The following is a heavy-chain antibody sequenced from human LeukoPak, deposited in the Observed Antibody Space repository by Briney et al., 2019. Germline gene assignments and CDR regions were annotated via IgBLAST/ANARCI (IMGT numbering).Heavy chain of an antibody. V-gene: IGHV3-15*01. CDR2: VKSKSDGGTT. J-gene: IGHJ4*02. Sequence: GGSLRLSCAASGFTFNNAWMSWVRQAPGKGLEWVGRVKSKSDGGTTDYAAPVKGRFTISRDDSENMVYLQMNSLKTEVTAVYYCATDWHWGQGTLVTISS. CDR1: GFTFNNAW. CDR3: ATDWH.